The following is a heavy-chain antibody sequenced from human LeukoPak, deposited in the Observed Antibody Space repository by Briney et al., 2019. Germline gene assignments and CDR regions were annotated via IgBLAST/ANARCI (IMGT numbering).Heavy chain of an antibody. CDR3: ARTGRDGEDFDY. CDR2: MNPNSGNT. CDR1: GYTFTSYD. Sequence: ASVKVSCKASGYTFTSYDINWVRQATGQGLEWMGWMNPNSGNTGYAQKLQGRVTMTRNTSISTAYMELSSLRSEDTAVNYCARTGRDGEDFDYWGQGTLVTVSS. V-gene: IGHV1-8*01. J-gene: IGHJ4*02. D-gene: IGHD3-10*01.